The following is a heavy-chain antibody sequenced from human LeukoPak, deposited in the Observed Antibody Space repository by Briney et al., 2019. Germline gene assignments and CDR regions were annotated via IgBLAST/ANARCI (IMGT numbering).Heavy chain of an antibody. V-gene: IGHV1-18*04. J-gene: IGHJ4*02. CDR1: GYTFTSYD. Sequence: ASVKVSCKASGYTFTSYDISWVRQAPGQGLEWMGWISAYNGNTNYAQKLQGRVTMTTDTSTSAAYMELRSLRYDDTAVYYCARIPRAFDWSSPFDYWGQGTLVTVSS. D-gene: IGHD3-9*01. CDR2: ISAYNGNT. CDR3: ARIPRAFDWSSPFDY.